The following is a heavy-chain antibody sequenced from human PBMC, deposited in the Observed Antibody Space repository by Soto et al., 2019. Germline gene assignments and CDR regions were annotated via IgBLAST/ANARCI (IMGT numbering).Heavy chain of an antibody. J-gene: IGHJ6*02. D-gene: IGHD2-8*01. V-gene: IGHV1-18*01. CDR1: GYTFTSYG. CDR3: ARGGKYFTNGVCYFYGMDV. Sequence: QVQLVQSGAEVKKPGASVKVSCKASGYTFTSYGISWVRQAPGQGLEWMGWISAYNGNTNYGQKFQGRVTMTTDTSTSTAYMELRSLRSDDTAVYYCARGGKYFTNGVCYFYGMDVWGQGTTVTVSS. CDR2: ISAYNGNT.